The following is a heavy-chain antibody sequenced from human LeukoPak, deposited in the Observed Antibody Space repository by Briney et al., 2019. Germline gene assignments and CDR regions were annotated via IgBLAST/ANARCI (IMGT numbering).Heavy chain of an antibody. CDR2: IYSGGST. V-gene: IGHV3-66*01. Sequence: GGSLRLSCAASGFTVSSNYMSWVRQAPGKGLEWVSVIYSGGSTYYADSVKGRFTISRDNSKNTLYLQMNSLRAEDTAVYYCARIGYGGNFYFDYWGQGTLVTVSS. CDR1: GFTVSSNY. D-gene: IGHD4-23*01. CDR3: ARIGYGGNFYFDY. J-gene: IGHJ4*02.